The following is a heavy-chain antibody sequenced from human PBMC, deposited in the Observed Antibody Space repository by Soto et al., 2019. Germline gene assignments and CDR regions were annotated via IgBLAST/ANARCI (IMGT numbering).Heavy chain of an antibody. CDR2: ISHSGST. D-gene: IGHD6-6*01. CDR3: ASGSHVPHY. V-gene: IGHV4-30-2*01. J-gene: IGHJ4*02. CDR1: GGSISSGGYS. Sequence: QLQLQESGSGLVKPSQTLSLTCAVSGGSISSGGYSWSWIRQPPGKGLEWIGYISHSGSTYYNPSLKSRVTRAVDRSKNQFSLKLSSVTAADTAMYSCASGSHVPHYWGQGTLVTVSS.